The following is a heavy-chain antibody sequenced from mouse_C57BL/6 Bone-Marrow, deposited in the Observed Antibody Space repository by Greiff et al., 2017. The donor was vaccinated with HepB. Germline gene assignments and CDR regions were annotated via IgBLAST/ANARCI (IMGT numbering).Heavy chain of an antibody. V-gene: IGHV1-82*01. Sequence: LVESGPELVKPGASVKISCKASGYAFSSSWMNWVKQRPGKGLEWIGRIYPGDGDTNYNGKFKGKATLTADKSSSTAYMQLSSLTSEDSAVYFCARVETGYFDYWGQGTTLTVSS. CDR2: IYPGDGDT. J-gene: IGHJ2*01. D-gene: IGHD4-1*01. CDR3: ARVETGYFDY. CDR1: GYAFSSSW.